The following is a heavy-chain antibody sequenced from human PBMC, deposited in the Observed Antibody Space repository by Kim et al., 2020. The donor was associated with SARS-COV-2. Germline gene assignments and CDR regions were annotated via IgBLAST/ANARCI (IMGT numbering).Heavy chain of an antibody. V-gene: IGHV3-21*06. CDR3: ARFAHYYDSDAFDL. J-gene: IGHJ3*01. Sequence: YTDTVKGRFTISRDDAKNSVYLQMASLRLDDTAVYYCARFAHYYDSDAFDLWGQGTKVTVSS. D-gene: IGHD3-22*01.